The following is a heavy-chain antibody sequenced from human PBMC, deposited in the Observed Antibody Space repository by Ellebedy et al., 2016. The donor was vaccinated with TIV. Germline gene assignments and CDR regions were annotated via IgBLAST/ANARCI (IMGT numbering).Heavy chain of an antibody. CDR2: LKQDGREE. V-gene: IGHV3-7*03. Sequence: GESLKISCVAPGFTFSSYWMSWVRRAPGRGLEWVANLKQDGREEYYVDSVKGRFTISRDNAKNSLYLQMNSLRAEDTAVYYCARDGVVVTATNYHGMDVWGQGTTVTVSS. CDR3: ARDGVVVTATNYHGMDV. D-gene: IGHD2-21*02. CDR1: GFTFSSYW. J-gene: IGHJ6*02.